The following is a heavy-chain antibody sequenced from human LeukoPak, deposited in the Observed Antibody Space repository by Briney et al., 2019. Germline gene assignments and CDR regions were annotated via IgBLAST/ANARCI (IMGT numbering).Heavy chain of an antibody. Sequence: GGSLRLSCAASGFTFSSYAMSWVRQAPGKGLEWVSATSGSGGSTYYADSVKGRFTISRDNSKNTLYLQRNSLRAEDTAVYYCVKAEDLWFGELFVPLGLDYWGQGTLVTVSS. D-gene: IGHD3-10*01. CDR2: TSGSGGST. CDR1: GFTFSSYA. V-gene: IGHV3-23*01. J-gene: IGHJ4*02. CDR3: VKAEDLWFGELFVPLGLDY.